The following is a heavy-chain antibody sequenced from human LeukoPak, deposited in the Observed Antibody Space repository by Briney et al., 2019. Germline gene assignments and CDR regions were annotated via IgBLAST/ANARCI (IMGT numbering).Heavy chain of an antibody. CDR2: ISAYNGNT. Sequence: ASVKVSCKASGYTFTSYGISWVRQAPGQGLEWMGWISAYNGNTNYAQKFQGRVTMTTDTSTSTAYMELRSLRSDDTAVYYCARDLEDTAMSYYYYGMDVWGQGTTVTVSS. CDR3: ARDLEDTAMSYYYYGMDV. V-gene: IGHV1-18*01. J-gene: IGHJ6*02. D-gene: IGHD5-18*01. CDR1: GYTFTSYG.